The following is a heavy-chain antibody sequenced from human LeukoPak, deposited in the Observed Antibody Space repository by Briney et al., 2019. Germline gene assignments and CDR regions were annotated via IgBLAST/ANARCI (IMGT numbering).Heavy chain of an antibody. V-gene: IGHV3-30-3*01. Sequence: GGSLRLSCEASGFTFSSYAMHWVRQAPGKGLECLAVISYDGSNKYYADSVKGRFTISRDNSKNTLYLQMNSLRAEDTAVYYCARERTGSMVRGVKQPGGHYYYYYGMDVWGQGTTVTVSS. D-gene: IGHD3-10*01. CDR2: ISYDGSNK. J-gene: IGHJ6*02. CDR3: ARERTGSMVRGVKQPGGHYYYYYGMDV. CDR1: GFTFSSYA.